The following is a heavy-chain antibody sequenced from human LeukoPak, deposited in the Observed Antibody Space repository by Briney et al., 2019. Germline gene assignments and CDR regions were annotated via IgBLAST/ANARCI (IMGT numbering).Heavy chain of an antibody. V-gene: IGHV4-34*01. CDR1: GGSFSGYY. CDR3: ARGTTIEPFDY. Sequence: PSETLSLTCAVYGGSFSGYYWSWIRQPPGKGLEWIGEINHSGSTNYNPSLKSRVTISVDTSKNQFSLKLSSVTAADTAVYYCARGTTIEPFDYWGQGTLVTVSS. D-gene: IGHD1/OR15-1a*01. CDR2: INHSGST. J-gene: IGHJ4*02.